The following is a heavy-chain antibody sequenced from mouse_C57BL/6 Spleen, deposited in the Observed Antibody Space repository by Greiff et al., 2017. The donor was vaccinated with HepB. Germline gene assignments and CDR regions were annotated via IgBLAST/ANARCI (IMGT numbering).Heavy chain of an antibody. V-gene: IGHV3-6*01. CDR1: GYSITSGYY. CDR2: ISYDGSN. Sequence: VQLQQSGPGLVKPSQSLSLTCSVTGYSITSGYYWNWIRQFPGNKLEWMGYISYDGSNNYNPSLKNRISITRDTSKNQFFLKLNSVTTEDTATYYCAISLITTVVAGGAMDYWGQGTSVTVSS. D-gene: IGHD1-1*01. CDR3: AISLITTVVAGGAMDY. J-gene: IGHJ4*01.